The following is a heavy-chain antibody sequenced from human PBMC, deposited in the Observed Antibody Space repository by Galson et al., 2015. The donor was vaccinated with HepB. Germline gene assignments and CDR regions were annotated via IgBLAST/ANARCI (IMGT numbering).Heavy chain of an antibody. D-gene: IGHD5-18*01. V-gene: IGHV3-30*18. CDR1: GFTFSSYG. CDR2: ISYDGSNK. CDR3: AKDTAMVRDYYYYYYGMDV. J-gene: IGHJ6*02. Sequence: SLRLSCAASGFTFSSYGMHWVRQAPGKGLEWVAVISYDGSNKYYADSVKGRFTISRDNSKNTLYLQMNSLRAEDTAVYYCAKDTAMVRDYYYYYYGMDVGGQGTTVTVSS.